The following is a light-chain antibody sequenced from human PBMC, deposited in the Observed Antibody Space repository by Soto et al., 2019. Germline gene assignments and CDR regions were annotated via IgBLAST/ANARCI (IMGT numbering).Light chain of an antibody. CDR1: QSVSSY. V-gene: IGKV3-11*01. CDR2: DAS. J-gene: IGKJ5*01. CDR3: QQYNNWPPIT. Sequence: EIVLTQSPATLSLSPGERATLSCRASQSVSSYLAWYQQKPGQAPRLLIYDASNRATGIPARFSGTGSETDFTLTISGLQSEDSAVYYCQQYNNWPPITFGQGTRLEIK.